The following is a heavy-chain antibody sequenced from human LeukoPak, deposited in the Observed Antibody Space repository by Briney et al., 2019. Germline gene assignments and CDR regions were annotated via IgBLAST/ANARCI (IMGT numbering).Heavy chain of an antibody. CDR2: IGTAGDT. J-gene: IGHJ2*01. D-gene: IGHD2-21*01. CDR3: ARLTFIVVVDVYWYFDP. V-gene: IGHV3-13*01. Sequence: PGGSLRLSCAASEFTFSSYDMHWVRQATGKGLEWVSAIGTAGDTYYPGSVKGRFTISRENAKNSLHLQMNSLRAEDTAVYYCARLTFIVVVDVYWYFDPWGRGTLVTVSS. CDR1: EFTFSSYD.